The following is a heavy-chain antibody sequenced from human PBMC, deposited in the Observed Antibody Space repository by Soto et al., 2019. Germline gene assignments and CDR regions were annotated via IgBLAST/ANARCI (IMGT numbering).Heavy chain of an antibody. CDR3: ARDRSGSYYPGYFDY. V-gene: IGHV3-30-3*01. D-gene: IGHD1-26*01. CDR1: GFTFSSYA. CDR2: ISYDGSNK. Sequence: QVQLVESGGGVVQPGRSLRLSCAASGFTFSSYAMHWVRQAPGKGLEWVAVISYDGSNKYYADSVKGRFTISRDNSKNTLYLQMNSLRAEDTAVYYCARDRSGSYYPGYFDYWGQGTLVTVSS. J-gene: IGHJ4*02.